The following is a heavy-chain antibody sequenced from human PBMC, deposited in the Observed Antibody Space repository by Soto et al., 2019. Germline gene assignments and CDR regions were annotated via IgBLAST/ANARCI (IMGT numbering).Heavy chain of an antibody. V-gene: IGHV3-30*18. Sequence: QVQLVESGGGVVQPGRSLRLSCAASGFTFSHYGMEWVRQAPGKGLEWGAVISFDGSIENYADSVKGRFTISRDNYKGTLSLQMNNLRPEDTATYYCAKDDSEYSNYWTSFDNWGQGTLVTVSS. J-gene: IGHJ4*02. CDR1: GFTFSHYG. CDR3: AKDDSEYSNYWTSFDN. D-gene: IGHD4-4*01. CDR2: ISFDGSIE.